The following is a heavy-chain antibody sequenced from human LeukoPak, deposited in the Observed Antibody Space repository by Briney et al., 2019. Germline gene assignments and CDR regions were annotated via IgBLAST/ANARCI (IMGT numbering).Heavy chain of an antibody. CDR3: ARPVTMTTVTSWVY. CDR2: IRGTGGNT. CDR1: EFIFSSYA. Sequence: GGSLRLSCAASEFIFSSYAMTWVRQAPGKGLEWVSLIRGTGGNTYYADSVKGRFTMSRDNSKNTLYLQMNSLRAEDTAVYYCARPVTMTTVTSWVYWGQGTLVTVSS. D-gene: IGHD4-17*01. V-gene: IGHV3-23*01. J-gene: IGHJ4*02.